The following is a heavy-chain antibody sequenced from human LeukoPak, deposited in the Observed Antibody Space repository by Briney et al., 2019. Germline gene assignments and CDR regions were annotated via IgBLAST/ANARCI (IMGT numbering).Heavy chain of an antibody. CDR1: GFTFGSHG. Sequence: GGSLRLSCAASGFTFGSHGMHWVRQAPGKGLEWVAVISYDGSNKYYADSVKGRFTISRDNSKNTLYLQMNSLRAEDTAVYYCARDPSNYYGSGPFDYWGQGTLVTVSS. CDR2: ISYDGSNK. V-gene: IGHV3-30*03. CDR3: ARDPSNYYGSGPFDY. J-gene: IGHJ4*02. D-gene: IGHD3-10*01.